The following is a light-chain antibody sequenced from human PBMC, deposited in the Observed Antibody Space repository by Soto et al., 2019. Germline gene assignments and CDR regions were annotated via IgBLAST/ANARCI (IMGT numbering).Light chain of an antibody. V-gene: IGKV3-20*01. J-gene: IGKJ1*01. Sequence: EIVLTQSPGTLSLSLGERATLSCRASQSVSSSYFAWYQQKPGQAPRLLIYAASSRATGIPDRFSGSGSGTDFTPTISRLEPEDFAVYYSQQYGSSPEWTLGQGTKVDIK. CDR3: QQYGSSPEWT. CDR2: AAS. CDR1: QSVSSSY.